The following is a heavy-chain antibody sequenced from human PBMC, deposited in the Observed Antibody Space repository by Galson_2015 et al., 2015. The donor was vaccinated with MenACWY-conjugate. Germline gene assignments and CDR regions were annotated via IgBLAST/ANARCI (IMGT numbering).Heavy chain of an antibody. CDR1: GFSLSTYEMC. J-gene: IGHJ3*02. Sequence: PALVKPTQTLTLTCTFSGFSLSTYEMCIYWVRQPPGKALEWLARIDWRDNKYYTTSLKTRLTISKDTSPNQVVLTMTNVDPVDTATYYCARMHIVLDATDAFDIWGQGTMVTVSS. CDR3: ARMHIVLDATDAFDI. D-gene: IGHD3-22*01. CDR2: IDWRDNK. V-gene: IGHV2-70*18.